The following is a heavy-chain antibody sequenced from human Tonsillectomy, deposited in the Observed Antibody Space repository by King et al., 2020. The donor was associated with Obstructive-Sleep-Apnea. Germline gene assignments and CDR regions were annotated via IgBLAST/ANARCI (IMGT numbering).Heavy chain of an antibody. D-gene: IGHD2-15*01. J-gene: IGHJ6*02. CDR2: INHSGST. CDR1: GGSFSGYY. CDR3: ARGERYCTGGSCYSRYYYYGMDV. Sequence: VQLQQWGAGLLKPSETLSLTCAVYGGSFSGYYWSWIRQPPGKGLEWIGEINHSGSTNYNPSLKSRVTISVDTSKHQFSLKLSAVTAADTAVYYCARGERYCTGGSCYSRYYYYGMDVWGHGTTVTVSS. V-gene: IGHV4-34*01.